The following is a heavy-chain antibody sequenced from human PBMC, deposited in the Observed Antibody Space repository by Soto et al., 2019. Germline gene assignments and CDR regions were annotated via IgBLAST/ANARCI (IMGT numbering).Heavy chain of an antibody. Sequence: QVQLQESGPGLVKPSQTLSLTCTVSGGSISSGGYYWSWIRQHPGQGLEWIGYIYYSGSTYYNPSLMSLVTISVDTSKNQFCLKLTSVTAADTAVYYCARVEQLGPLYYFDYWGQGTLVTVSS. V-gene: IGHV4-31*01. J-gene: IGHJ4*02. CDR1: GGSISSGGYY. CDR3: ARVEQLGPLYYFDY. CDR2: IYYSGST. D-gene: IGHD6-6*01.